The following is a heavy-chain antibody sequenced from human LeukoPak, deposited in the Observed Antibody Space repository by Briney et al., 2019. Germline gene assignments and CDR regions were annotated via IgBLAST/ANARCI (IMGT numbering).Heavy chain of an antibody. CDR1: GGTFSSYA. D-gene: IGHD6-13*01. CDR3: ATFQLRSWYYSQGTDY. V-gene: IGHV1-69*01. Sequence: SVKVSCKASGGTFSSYAISWVRQAPGQGLEWMGGIIPIFGTANYAQKFQGRVTITADESTSTAYMELSSLRSENTAVYYCATFQLRSWYYSQGTDYWGQGTLVTVSS. CDR2: IIPIFGTA. J-gene: IGHJ4*02.